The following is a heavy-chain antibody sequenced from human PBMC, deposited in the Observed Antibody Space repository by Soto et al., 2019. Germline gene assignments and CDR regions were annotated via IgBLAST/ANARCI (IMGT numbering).Heavy chain of an antibody. CDR2: INPNSGDP. Sequence: SVKVSCKASACSLSDYSIQWVRQAPGQGLEWMGWINPNSGDPNYAQKFQGRVTMSRDTSINTAYMELRWLRSEDTAVYYCTREGGGIAAAGAGNDAFDIWGQGTKVTV. CDR1: ACSLSDYS. V-gene: IGHV1-2*02. J-gene: IGHJ3*02. CDR3: TREGGGIAAAGAGNDAFDI. D-gene: IGHD6-13*01.